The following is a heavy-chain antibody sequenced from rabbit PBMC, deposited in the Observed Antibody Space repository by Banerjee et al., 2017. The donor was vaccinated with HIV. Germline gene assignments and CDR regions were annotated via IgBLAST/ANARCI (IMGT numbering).Heavy chain of an antibody. CDR1: GFSFSNGYV. CDR2: INTISGDT. CDR3: VRVGYDDDGDINL. Sequence: QEQLEESGGDLVKPEGSLTLTCTASGFSFSNGYVMCWVRQAPGKGLEWIACINTISGDTVYATWAKGRFTISKASWTTVTLQMTSRTAADTATYFCVRVGYDDDGDINLWGQGTLVTVS. D-gene: IGHD2-1*01. J-gene: IGHJ4*01. V-gene: IGHV1S45*01.